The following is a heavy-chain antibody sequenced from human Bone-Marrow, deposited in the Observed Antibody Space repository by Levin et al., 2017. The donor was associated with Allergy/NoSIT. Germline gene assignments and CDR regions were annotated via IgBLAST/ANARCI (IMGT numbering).Heavy chain of an antibody. Sequence: RGESLKISCAASGFTFSDYYMSWIRQTPGKGLEWLSYISDRSRYTKYADSVQGRFAISRDDADNSLYLQMNSLRDEDTAIYYCARTPHCGMTSCYDLWGQGTLVMVSS. CDR3: ARTPHCGMTSCYDL. D-gene: IGHD2-21*01. CDR2: ISDRSRYT. J-gene: IGHJ5*02. V-gene: IGHV3-11*03. CDR1: GFTFSDYY.